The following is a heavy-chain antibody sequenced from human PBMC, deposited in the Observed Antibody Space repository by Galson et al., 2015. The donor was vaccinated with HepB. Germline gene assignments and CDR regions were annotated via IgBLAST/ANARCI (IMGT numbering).Heavy chain of an antibody. Sequence: SVKVSCKASGGTFSSYAISWVRQAPGQGLEWMGRIIPILGIANYAQKFQGRVTITADKSTSTAYMELSSLRSEDTAVYYCAREALDPTPKGKHFDYWGQGTLVTVSS. V-gene: IGHV1-69*04. CDR3: AREALDPTPKGKHFDY. J-gene: IGHJ4*02. CDR2: IIPILGIA. CDR1: GGTFSSYA.